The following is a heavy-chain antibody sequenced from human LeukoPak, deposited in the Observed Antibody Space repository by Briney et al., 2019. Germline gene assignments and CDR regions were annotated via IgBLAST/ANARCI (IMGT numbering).Heavy chain of an antibody. CDR2: ISYDGSNK. V-gene: IGHV3-30*03. Sequence: GGSLRLSCAASGFTFSSYGMHWVRQAPGKRLEWVAVISYDGSNKYYADSVKGRFTISRDNSKNTLYLQMNSLRADDTAVYYCARSGSHDYWGQGTLVTVSS. CDR3: ARSGSHDY. D-gene: IGHD1-26*01. CDR1: GFTFSSYG. J-gene: IGHJ4*02.